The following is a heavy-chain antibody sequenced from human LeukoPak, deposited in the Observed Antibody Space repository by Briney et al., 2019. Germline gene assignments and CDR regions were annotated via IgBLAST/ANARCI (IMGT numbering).Heavy chain of an antibody. Sequence: SETLSLTCTVSGGSINNYYWSWIRQPAGKGLEWIGLIYSSGSTSYNPSLKSRVTMSVDTSKKQFSLRLSSVTAADTAVYYCARTPIYYFDNSGYYNWGQGTLVTVSS. J-gene: IGHJ4*02. CDR1: GGSINNYY. CDR3: ARTPIYYFDNSGYYN. CDR2: IYSSGST. V-gene: IGHV4-4*07. D-gene: IGHD3-22*01.